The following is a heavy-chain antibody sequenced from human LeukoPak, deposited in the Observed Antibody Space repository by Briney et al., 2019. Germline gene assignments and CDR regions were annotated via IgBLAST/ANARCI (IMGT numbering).Heavy chain of an antibody. V-gene: IGHV5-51*01. D-gene: IGHD1-26*01. J-gene: IGHJ4*02. Sequence: GESLKISCKGSGYICTSSWIGWGRQMPGKGLEWMGIIYPGDSDTRYSPSFQGQVTLSADKSISTAYLQWSSLKASDTALYYCAIYSDTYYFDHWGQGTLVTVSS. CDR1: GYICTSSW. CDR2: IYPGDSDT. CDR3: AIYSDTYYFDH.